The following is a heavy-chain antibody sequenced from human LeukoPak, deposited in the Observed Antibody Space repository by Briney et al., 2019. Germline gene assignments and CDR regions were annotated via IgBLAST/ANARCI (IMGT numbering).Heavy chain of an antibody. CDR2: INHSGST. J-gene: IGHJ6*02. Sequence: SETLSLTCAVYGGSFSAYYWTWNRQPPGKGLEWIGDINHSGSTNYSPSLKSRVTISVDTSKNQFSLKLNSVTAADTAVYYCARGGIWVGDLSINYGMDVWGQGTTVTVSS. V-gene: IGHV4-34*01. CDR1: GGSFSAYY. D-gene: IGHD3-10*01. CDR3: ARGGIWVGDLSINYGMDV.